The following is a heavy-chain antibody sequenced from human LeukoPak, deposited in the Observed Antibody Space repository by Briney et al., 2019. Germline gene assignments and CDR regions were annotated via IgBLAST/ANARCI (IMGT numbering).Heavy chain of an antibody. CDR3: ARVVRYCSSTSCGYFDY. CDR1: GGSISSGGYY. CDR2: IYYSGGT. J-gene: IGHJ4*02. D-gene: IGHD2-2*01. V-gene: IGHV4-31*03. Sequence: PSETLSLTCTVSGGSISSGGYYWSWIRQHPGKGLEWIGYIYYSGGTYYNPSLKSRVTISVDTSKNQFSLKLSSVTAADTAVYYCARVVRYCSSTSCGYFDYWGQGTLVTVSS.